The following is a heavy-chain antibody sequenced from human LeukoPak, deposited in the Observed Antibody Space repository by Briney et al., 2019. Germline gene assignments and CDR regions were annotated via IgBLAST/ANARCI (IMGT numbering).Heavy chain of an antibody. CDR2: ISAYNGNT. CDR3: ARIRANRYFDWVFDSTSP. V-gene: IGHV1-18*01. J-gene: IGHJ5*02. D-gene: IGHD3-9*01. CDR1: GYTFTSYG. Sequence: ASVKVSCKASGYTFTSYGISWVRQAPGQGLEWMGWISAYNGNTNYAQKLQGRVTMTTDTSTSTAYMELRSLRSDDTAVYYCARIRANRYFDWVFDSTSPWGQGTLVTVSS.